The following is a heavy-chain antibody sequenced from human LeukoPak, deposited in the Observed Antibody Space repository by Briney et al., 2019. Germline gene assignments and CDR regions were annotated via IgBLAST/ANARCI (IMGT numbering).Heavy chain of an antibody. V-gene: IGHV1-8*03. D-gene: IGHD3-3*01. CDR2: MNPNSGNT. J-gene: IGHJ6*03. CDR3: ARGLSHYDFWSGYYRDYYYYMDV. Sequence: ASVKVSCKASGYTFTSCDINWVRQATGQGLEWMGWMNPNSGNTGYAQKFQGRVTITRNTTISTAYMELSSLRSEDTAVYYCARGLSHYDFWSGYYRDYYYYMDVWGKGTTVTVSS. CDR1: GYTFTSCD.